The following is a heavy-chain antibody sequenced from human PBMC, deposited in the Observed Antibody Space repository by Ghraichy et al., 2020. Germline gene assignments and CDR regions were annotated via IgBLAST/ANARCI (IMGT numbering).Heavy chain of an antibody. J-gene: IGHJ6*02. CDR1: GFTFSSYG. V-gene: IGHV3-30*18. CDR3: AKGSGSCYYSLLCYGMDV. Sequence: LSLTCAASGFTFSSYGMHWVRQAPGKGLEWVAVISYDGSNKYYADSVKGRFTISRDNSKNTLYLQMNSLRAEDTAVYYCAKGSGSCYYSLLCYGMDVWGQGTTVTVSS. D-gene: IGHD2-15*01. CDR2: ISYDGSNK.